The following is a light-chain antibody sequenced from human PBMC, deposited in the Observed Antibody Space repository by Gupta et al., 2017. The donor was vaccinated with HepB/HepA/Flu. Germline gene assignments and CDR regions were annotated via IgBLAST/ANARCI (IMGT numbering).Light chain of an antibody. Sequence: EIQLTQSQSSLPACVGDRATITCRASQTISNYLNWYQQKPGKAPKLLIYGASTLESGVPSRFSGGGTDTYFTLTISSLQAEDSATYFCQQGYSSPHTFGQGTKLETK. J-gene: IGKJ2*01. CDR2: GAS. CDR3: QQGYSSPHT. CDR1: QTISNY. V-gene: IGKV1-39*01.